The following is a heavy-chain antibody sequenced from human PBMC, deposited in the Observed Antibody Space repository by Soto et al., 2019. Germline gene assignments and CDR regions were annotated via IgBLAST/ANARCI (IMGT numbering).Heavy chain of an antibody. Sequence: ASVKVSCKASGYTFTSYAMHWVRQAPGQRLEWMGWINAGNGNTKYSQKFQGRATITRNTSASTAYMELSSLRSEDTAVYYCARVPSAAAGDYYYYGMDVWGQGTTVTVSS. CDR1: GYTFTSYA. CDR3: ARVPSAAAGDYYYYGMDV. D-gene: IGHD6-13*01. J-gene: IGHJ6*02. V-gene: IGHV1-3*01. CDR2: INAGNGNT.